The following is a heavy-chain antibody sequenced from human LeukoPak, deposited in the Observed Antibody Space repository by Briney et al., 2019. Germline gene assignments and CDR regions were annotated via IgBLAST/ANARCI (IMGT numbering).Heavy chain of an antibody. CDR1: GYTFTSYY. V-gene: IGHV1-46*01. Sequence: GASVKVSCKASGYTFTSYYMHWVRQAPGQGLEWMGIINPSGGSTSYAQKFQGRVTMTRDTSTSTAYMELSSLRSEDTAVYYCASVDTAMGPFDYWGQGTLVTVSS. J-gene: IGHJ4*02. D-gene: IGHD5-18*01. CDR3: ASVDTAMGPFDY. CDR2: INPSGGST.